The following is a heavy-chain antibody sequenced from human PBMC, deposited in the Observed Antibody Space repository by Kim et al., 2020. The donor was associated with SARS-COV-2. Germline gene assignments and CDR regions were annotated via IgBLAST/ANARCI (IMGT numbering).Heavy chain of an antibody. V-gene: IGHV4-31*03. J-gene: IGHJ6*03. CDR1: GGSISSGGYY. Sequence: SESLSLTCTVSGGSISSGGYYWSWIRQHPGKGLEWIGYIYYSGSTYYNPSLKSRVTISVDTSKNQFSLKLSSVTAADTAVYYCARVRGQAMDVWGKGTTVTVSS. D-gene: IGHD3-16*01. CDR2: IYYSGST. CDR3: ARVRGQAMDV.